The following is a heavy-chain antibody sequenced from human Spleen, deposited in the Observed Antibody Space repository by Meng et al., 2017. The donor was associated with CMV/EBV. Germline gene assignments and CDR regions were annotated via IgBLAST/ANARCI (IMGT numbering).Heavy chain of an antibody. CDR3: ARGTALGSGYDY. V-gene: IGHV3-48*04. D-gene: IGHD6-25*01. CDR2: ISSSGSTI. CDR1: GFTFSTYT. J-gene: IGHJ4*02. Sequence: GGSLRLSCAASGFTFSTYTMHWVRQAPGKGLEWVSYISSSGSTIYYADSVKGRFTISRDNAKNSLYLQMNSLRAEDTAVYYCARGTALGSGYDYWGQGTLVTVSS.